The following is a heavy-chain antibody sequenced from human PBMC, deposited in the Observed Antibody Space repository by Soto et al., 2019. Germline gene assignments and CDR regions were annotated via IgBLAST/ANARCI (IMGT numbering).Heavy chain of an antibody. J-gene: IGHJ3*02. CDR2: IGSTGSVT. V-gene: IGHV3-48*04. D-gene: IGHD4-17*01. CDR3: ARARPTSGPAYGLDI. CDR1: GFTFSGYS. Sequence: EVQLVESGGGLVQPGGSLRLSCAVSGFTFSGYSLNWVRQAPGRGLEWVSFIGSTGSVTHYADSVMGRFTISRDNARNSLYLQMDSLRADDTAVYRCARARPTSGPAYGLDIWGQGTVVTVSS.